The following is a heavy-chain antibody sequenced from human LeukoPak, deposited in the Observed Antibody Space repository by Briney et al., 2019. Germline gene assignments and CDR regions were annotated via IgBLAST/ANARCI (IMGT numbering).Heavy chain of an antibody. J-gene: IGHJ6*02. CDR2: IWYDGSNK. V-gene: IGHV3-33*01. D-gene: IGHD5-12*01. CDR3: ARDLDIVALVPYYYYGMDV. CDR1: GFTFSSYG. Sequence: PGRSLRLSCAASGFTFSSYGMHWVRQAPGKGLGWVAVIWYDGSNKYYADSVKGRFTISRDNSKNTLYLQMNSLRAEDTAVYYCARDLDIVALVPYYYYGMDVWGQGTTVTVSS.